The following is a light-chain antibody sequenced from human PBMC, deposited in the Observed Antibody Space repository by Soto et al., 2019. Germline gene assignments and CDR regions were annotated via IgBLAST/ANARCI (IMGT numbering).Light chain of an antibody. CDR3: SSYTSSSILL. Sequence: QSALTQPASVSGSPGQSITISCIGTSSDVGGYKDVAWYQQHPGKAPKLLIYDVSYRPSGVSNRFSGSKSGNTASLTISGLQAEDEADYYCSSYTSSSILLFGGGTKVTVL. J-gene: IGLJ3*02. CDR1: SSDVGGYKD. CDR2: DVS. V-gene: IGLV2-14*01.